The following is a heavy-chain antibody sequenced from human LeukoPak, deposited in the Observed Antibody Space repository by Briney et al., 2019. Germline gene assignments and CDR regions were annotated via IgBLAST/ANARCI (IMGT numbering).Heavy chain of an antibody. J-gene: IGHJ4*02. CDR3: AKVVVARHYDY. Sequence: GGSLRLSCAASGFTFSSYAMSWVRQAPGKGLEWVSAISGSGGSTYYADSVEGRFTISRDNSKNTLYLQMNRLRAEDTAVYYCAKVVVARHYDYWGQGTLVTVSS. CDR1: GFTFSSYA. D-gene: IGHD2-15*01. CDR2: ISGSGGST. V-gene: IGHV3-23*01.